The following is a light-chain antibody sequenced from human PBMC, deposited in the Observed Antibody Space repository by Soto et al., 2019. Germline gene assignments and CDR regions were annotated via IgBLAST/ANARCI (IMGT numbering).Light chain of an antibody. CDR1: QDIASY. V-gene: IGKV1-39*01. CDR3: QQSFSTPWT. J-gene: IGKJ1*01. Sequence: IQLTQSPSSLSASIGDRVTITCRASQDIASYLAWYQQKPGNAPKLLIYAASTLHSGVPSRFSGSGSGTDFTLTISSLQPEDFATYYCQQSFSTPWTFGQGTKVEI. CDR2: AAS.